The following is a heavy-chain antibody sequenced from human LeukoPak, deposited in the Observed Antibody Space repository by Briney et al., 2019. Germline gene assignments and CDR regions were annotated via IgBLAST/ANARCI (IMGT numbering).Heavy chain of an antibody. CDR2: ISAYNGNT. Sequence: GALVKVSCKASGYTFTSYGISWVRQAPGQGLEWMGWISAYNGNTNYAQKLQGRVTMTRDTSTSTAYMELRSLRSDDTAVYYCASGSLTYYYDSSGYTDFDYWGQGTLVTVSS. CDR3: ASGSLTYYYDSSGYTDFDY. CDR1: GYTFTSYG. V-gene: IGHV1-18*01. D-gene: IGHD3-22*01. J-gene: IGHJ4*02.